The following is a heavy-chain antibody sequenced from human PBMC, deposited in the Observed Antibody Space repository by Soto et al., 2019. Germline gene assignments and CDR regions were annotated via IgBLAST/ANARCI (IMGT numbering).Heavy chain of an antibody. D-gene: IGHD3-22*01. J-gene: IGHJ6*04. CDR1: GYTFTGYY. V-gene: IGHV1-2*04. Sequence: ASVKVSCKASGYTFTGYYMHWVRQAPGQGLEWMGWINPNSGGTNYAQKFQGWVTMTRDTSISTAYMELSRLRSDDTAVYYCASAAITMIVPHSRGSSGMDVRGKGTQVTVAA. CDR2: INPNSGGT. CDR3: ASAAITMIVPHSRGSSGMDV.